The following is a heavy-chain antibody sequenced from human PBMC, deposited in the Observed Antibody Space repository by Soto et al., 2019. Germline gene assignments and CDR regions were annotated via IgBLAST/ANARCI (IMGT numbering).Heavy chain of an antibody. Sequence: GGSLRLSCAASGFTFSSYGMHWVRQAPGKGLEWVAVIWYDGSNKYYADSVKGRFTISRDNSKNTLYLQMNSLRAEDTAVYYCARARIAVDFDYWGQGTLVTVSS. CDR2: IWYDGSNK. D-gene: IGHD6-19*01. V-gene: IGHV3-33*01. J-gene: IGHJ4*02. CDR1: GFTFSSYG. CDR3: ARARIAVDFDY.